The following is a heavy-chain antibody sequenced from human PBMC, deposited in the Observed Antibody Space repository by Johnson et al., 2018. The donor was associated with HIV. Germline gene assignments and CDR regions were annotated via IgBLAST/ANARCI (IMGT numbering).Heavy chain of an antibody. CDR1: GFTFDDYG. D-gene: IGHD7-27*01. V-gene: IGHV3-20*04. Sequence: VQLVESGGGVVRPGGSLRLSCAASGFTFDDYGMSWVRQAPGKGLEWVSVISWNSGSIGYADSVKGRFTISRDNAKNSLYLQMNSLRAEDTALYYCANLFRGDWGFDAFDIWGQGTMVTVSS. J-gene: IGHJ3*02. CDR3: ANLFRGDWGFDAFDI. CDR2: ISWNSGSI.